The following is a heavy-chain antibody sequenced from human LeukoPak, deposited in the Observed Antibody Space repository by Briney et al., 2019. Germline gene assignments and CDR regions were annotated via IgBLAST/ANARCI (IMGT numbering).Heavy chain of an antibody. D-gene: IGHD6-25*01. CDR1: GGTFSGYY. CDR3: NSGPYFDY. CDR2: INHSGST. V-gene: IGHV4-34*08. J-gene: IGHJ4*02. Sequence: NPSETLSLTCAVSGGTFSGYYWSWIRQPPGKGLEWIGQINHSGSTNYNPYLESRDTISVDTSKNQFSMKLRSVNAPDTAVYFCNSGPYFDYWGQGTLVTVSS.